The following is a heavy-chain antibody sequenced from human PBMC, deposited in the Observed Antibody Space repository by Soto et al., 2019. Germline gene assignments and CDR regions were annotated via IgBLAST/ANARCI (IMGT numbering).Heavy chain of an antibody. J-gene: IGHJ5*02. D-gene: IGHD2-15*01. Sequence: QVQLMQSGAEVKRPGASVKVSCKASGYTFTAYYMHWLRQAPGQGLEWMGWINPNSGDTKYAQKCQGGVSMTRDTSISTAYMELYKLTSDDTAVYYCARDGGYCNGDSWYYIWFDPWGQGTLVTVSS. CDR2: INPNSGDT. CDR1: GYTFTAYY. V-gene: IGHV1-2*02. CDR3: ARDGGYCNGDSWYYIWFDP.